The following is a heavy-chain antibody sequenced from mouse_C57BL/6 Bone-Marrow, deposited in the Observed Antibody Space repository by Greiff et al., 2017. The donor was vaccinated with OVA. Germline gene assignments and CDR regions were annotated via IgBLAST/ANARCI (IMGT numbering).Heavy chain of an antibody. CDR3: ARRLTGTGYAMDY. J-gene: IGHJ4*01. CDR1: GFTFSDYG. V-gene: IGHV5-15*04. Sequence: EVKLVESGGGLVQPGGSLKLSCAASGFTFSDYGMAWVRQAPRKGPEWVAFISNLAYSIYYADTVTGRFTISRENAKNTLYLEMSSLRSEDTAMYYCARRLTGTGYAMDYWGQGTSVTVSS. CDR2: ISNLAYSI. D-gene: IGHD4-1*01.